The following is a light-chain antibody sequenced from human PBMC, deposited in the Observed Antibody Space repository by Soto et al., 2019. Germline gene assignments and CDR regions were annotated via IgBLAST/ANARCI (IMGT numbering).Light chain of an antibody. Sequence: DIQMTQSPSTLPASVGDRVTITCRASQTIGDWLAWYQQKPGKVPKLLIYKASTLKGGVPSRFSGSGSGTEFPLTISSLQPDDFATYYCQQSHFYWTFGQGTKVEIK. V-gene: IGKV1-5*03. CDR3: QQSHFYWT. J-gene: IGKJ1*01. CDR2: KAS. CDR1: QTIGDW.